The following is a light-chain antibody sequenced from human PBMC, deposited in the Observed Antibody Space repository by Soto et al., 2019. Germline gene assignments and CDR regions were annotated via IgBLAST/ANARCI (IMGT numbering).Light chain of an antibody. V-gene: IGKV3-15*01. J-gene: IGKJ1*01. CDR3: QQYNNWLTT. Sequence: EIVLTQSPGTLSLSPGERATLSCRASQSVSSNLAWYQQKPGQAPRLLIYGASTRATGIPARFSGSGSGTEFTLTISSLQSEDFAVYYCQQYNNWLTTFGQGTKVDNK. CDR2: GAS. CDR1: QSVSSN.